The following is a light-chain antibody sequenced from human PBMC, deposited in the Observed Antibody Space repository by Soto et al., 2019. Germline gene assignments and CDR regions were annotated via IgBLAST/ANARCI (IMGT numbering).Light chain of an antibody. CDR1: QSISSW. Sequence: DIQKTQSPSTLSASVGDRVTITCLASQSISSWLAWYQQKPGKAPKLLIYKASSLESGVPSRFSGSGSGTEFTLTISSLQPDDFATYYCQQYNSYSYTFGQGTKVDIK. V-gene: IGKV1-5*03. CDR3: QQYNSYSYT. J-gene: IGKJ2*01. CDR2: KAS.